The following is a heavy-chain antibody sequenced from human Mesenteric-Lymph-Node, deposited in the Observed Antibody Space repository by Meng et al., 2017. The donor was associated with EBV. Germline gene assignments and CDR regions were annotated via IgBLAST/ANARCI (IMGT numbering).Heavy chain of an antibody. CDR1: GYTFTSYD. J-gene: IGHJ4*02. V-gene: IGHV1-8*01. CDR2: MNPNSGDT. Sequence: QVPLVQPGAEVTKPGASVKVSWKASGYTFTSYDINWVRQATGQGLEWMGWMNPNSGDTGSAQKFQGRVTMTRNTFISTAYMELNSLTSDDTAVYYCSRDSIYDGQDYWGQGTLVTVSS. D-gene: IGHD3-3*01. CDR3: SRDSIYDGQDY.